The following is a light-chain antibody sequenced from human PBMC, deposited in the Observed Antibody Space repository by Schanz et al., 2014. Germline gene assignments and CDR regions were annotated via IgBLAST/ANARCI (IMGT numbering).Light chain of an antibody. J-gene: IGLJ1*01. V-gene: IGLV1-40*01. CDR2: RSI. CDR3: ATWDDSLNGQV. CDR1: SSNFGAGYD. Sequence: QSVLTQPPSVSGAPGQRVTISCTGSSSNFGAGYDVHWYQQLPGTAPKLLIYRSINRPSGVPDRFSGSKSGTSASLAITGLQPEDEADYHCATWDDSLNGQVFGTGTKLTVL.